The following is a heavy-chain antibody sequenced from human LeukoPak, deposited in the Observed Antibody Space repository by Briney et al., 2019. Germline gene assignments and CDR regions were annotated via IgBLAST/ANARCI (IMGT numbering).Heavy chain of an antibody. CDR3: ARDYGGSSPFDY. Sequence: GGSLRLSCAASGFTFSNYEMHWVRQAPGKGLEWVSYISSSGSDIYYADSVKGRFTISRDNAKNSLYLHMNSLGAEDTAVYYCARDYGGSSPFDYWGQGTLVTVSS. J-gene: IGHJ4*02. D-gene: IGHD4-23*01. CDR2: ISSSGSDI. V-gene: IGHV3-48*03. CDR1: GFTFSNYE.